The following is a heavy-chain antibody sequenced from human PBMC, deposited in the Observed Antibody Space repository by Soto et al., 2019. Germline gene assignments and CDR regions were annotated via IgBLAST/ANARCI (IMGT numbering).Heavy chain of an antibody. J-gene: IGHJ4*02. CDR3: GRDPGYGALDY. CDR2: INQDGSVK. D-gene: IGHD4-17*01. V-gene: IGHV3-7*01. CDR1: GFTFSHYW. Sequence: EVQLVDSGGDLVQPGGSLRLSCAASGFTFSHYWMTWVRQAPGKGLEWVANINQDGSVKTYLDSMKGRLTISRDNAQDSSYLQMDSLRAEDTAVYYCGRDPGYGALDYWGQGTLVTVSA.